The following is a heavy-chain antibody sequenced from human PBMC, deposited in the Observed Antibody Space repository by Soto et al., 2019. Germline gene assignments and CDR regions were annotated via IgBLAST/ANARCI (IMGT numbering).Heavy chain of an antibody. V-gene: IGHV1-69*13. CDR2: IIPIFGTA. Sequence: SVKVSCKASGGTFSSYAISWVRQAPGQGLEWMGGIIPIFGTANYAQRFQGRVTITADESTSTAYMELSSLRSEDTAVYYCARAVYYYDSSGYYHSPRGAFDIWGQGTMVTVSS. D-gene: IGHD3-22*01. J-gene: IGHJ3*02. CDR3: ARAVYYYDSSGYYHSPRGAFDI. CDR1: GGTFSSYA.